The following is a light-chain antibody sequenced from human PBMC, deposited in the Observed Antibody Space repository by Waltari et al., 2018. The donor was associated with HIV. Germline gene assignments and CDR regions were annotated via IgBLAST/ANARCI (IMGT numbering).Light chain of an antibody. J-gene: IGLJ3*02. Sequence: QSALTQPASVSGSPGQSITVLCPGSISDIGAYDFVSWYQHDPGKAPRLIIFDVNNRPSGVSNLFSGSKSGNTASLTISGLQADDDSYYYCSSYTSDKTLVFGGGTKVTVL. CDR1: ISDIGAYDF. V-gene: IGLV2-14*03. CDR2: DVN. CDR3: SSYTSDKTLV.